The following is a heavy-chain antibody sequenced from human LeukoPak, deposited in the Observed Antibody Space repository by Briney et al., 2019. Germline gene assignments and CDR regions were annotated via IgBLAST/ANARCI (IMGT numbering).Heavy chain of an antibody. CDR3: ARGTVAAAGSFDYYYYGMDV. CDR2: INHSGST. J-gene: IGHJ6*02. D-gene: IGHD6-13*01. V-gene: IGHV4-34*01. Sequence: SETLSLTCAVYGGSFSGYYWSWIRQPPGKGLEWIGKINHSGSTNYNPSLKSRVTISEDTSKNQFSLKLSSVTAADTAVYYCARGTVAAAGSFDYYYYGMDVWGQGTTVTVSS. CDR1: GGSFSGYY.